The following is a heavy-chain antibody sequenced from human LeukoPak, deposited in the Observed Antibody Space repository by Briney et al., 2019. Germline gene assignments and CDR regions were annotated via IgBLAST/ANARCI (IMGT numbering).Heavy chain of an antibody. CDR1: GFTFYMYA. D-gene: IGHD3-22*01. J-gene: IGHJ5*01. CDR2: MCGTAGCT. CDR3: AKDRPNFYENSGHYYRRDGDS. Sequence: GGSLRLPCAASGFTFYMYAMSWVRQAPGKGLEWVASMCGTAGCTFYPDSVEGRFTISRDNSKNILYLQMNSLRAEDTAIYYCAKDRPNFYENSGHYYRRDGDSWGQGTLVTVSS. V-gene: IGHV3-23*01.